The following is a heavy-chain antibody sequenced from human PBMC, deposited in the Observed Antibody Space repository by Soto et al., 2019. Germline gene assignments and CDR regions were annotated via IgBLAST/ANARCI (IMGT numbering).Heavy chain of an antibody. CDR1: GFTFSSYA. D-gene: IGHD2-2*01. V-gene: IGHV3-23*01. Sequence: GESLKISCAASGFTFSSYAMSWVRQAPGKGLEWVSAISGSGGSTYYADSVKGRFTISRDNSKNTLYLQMNSLRAEDTAVYYCARGQLLWGPFDYWGQGTLVTVSS. CDR2: ISGSGGST. CDR3: ARGQLLWGPFDY. J-gene: IGHJ4*02.